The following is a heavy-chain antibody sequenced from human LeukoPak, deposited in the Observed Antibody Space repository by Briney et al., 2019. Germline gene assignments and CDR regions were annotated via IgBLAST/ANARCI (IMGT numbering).Heavy chain of an antibody. CDR2: IIPMFGTA. D-gene: IGHD1-26*01. CDR3: ARVFARGGEISGSYYYY. J-gene: IGHJ4*02. V-gene: IGHV1-69*05. CDR1: GGTFSSYA. Sequence: GASVKVSCKASGGTFSSYAISWVRQAPGQGLEWMGGIIPMFGTANYAQKFQGRVTITKEESTSTAYMELSSLGSEDTAMYYCARVFARGGEISGSYYYYWGQGTLVTVSS.